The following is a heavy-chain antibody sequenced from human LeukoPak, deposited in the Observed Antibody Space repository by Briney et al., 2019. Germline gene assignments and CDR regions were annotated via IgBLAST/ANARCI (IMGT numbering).Heavy chain of an antibody. D-gene: IGHD2-8*01. CDR3: AREDCTIGAVCSSLLDH. J-gene: IGHJ4*02. CDR2: IYGDGSFT. Sequence: PAGGSLRLSCAASGFTFSNFWMHWVRQAPGKGLVWVALIYGDGSFTRYADSVKGRFTISRDNAKNTLYLQMNNLRAEDTAVYYCAREDCTIGAVCSSLLDHWGRGTLVTVSS. V-gene: IGHV3-74*01. CDR1: GFTFSNFW.